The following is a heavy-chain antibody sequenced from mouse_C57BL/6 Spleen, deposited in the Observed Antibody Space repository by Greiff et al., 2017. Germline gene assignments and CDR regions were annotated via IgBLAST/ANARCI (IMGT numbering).Heavy chain of an antibody. V-gene: IGHV1-26*01. D-gene: IGHD3-2*02. Sequence: EVQLQQSGPELVKPGASVKISCKASGYTFTDYYMNWVKQSHGKSLEWIGDINPNNGGTSYNQKFKGKATLTVDKSSSTAYMELRSLTSEDSAVYYCASETAQANYFDYWGQGTTLTVSS. CDR2: INPNNGGT. CDR1: GYTFTDYY. J-gene: IGHJ2*01. CDR3: ASETAQANYFDY.